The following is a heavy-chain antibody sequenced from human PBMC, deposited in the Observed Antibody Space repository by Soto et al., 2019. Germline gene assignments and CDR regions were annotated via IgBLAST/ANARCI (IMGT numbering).Heavy chain of an antibody. CDR1: GCTFTGFY. V-gene: IGHV1-2*04. Sequence: QVHLVQSGAEVKKPGASVKVSCKALGCTFTGFYMHWVRQAPGQGLEWMGWINPKSGDTEYAQKFQGWVTMTRDTSISTAYMELSRLKSDDTAVYYCASGGSTVTREFDYWGQGTLVSVSS. CDR3: ASGGSTVTREFDY. J-gene: IGHJ4*02. D-gene: IGHD4-17*01. CDR2: INPKSGDT.